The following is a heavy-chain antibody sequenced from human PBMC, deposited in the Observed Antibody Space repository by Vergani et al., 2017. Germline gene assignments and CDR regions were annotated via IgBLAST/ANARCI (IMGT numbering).Heavy chain of an antibody. D-gene: IGHD2-21*01. CDR3: ARAYCGGDCPHYYYYYYMDV. J-gene: IGHJ6*03. Sequence: QVQLVQSGAEVKKPGASVKVSCKASGYTFTSYDINWVRQATGQGLEWMGWMNPNSGNTGYAQKFQGRVTMTRNTSISTAYMELSSLRSEDTAVYYCARAYCGGDCPHYYYYYYMDVWGKGTTVTVSS. V-gene: IGHV1-8*01. CDR2: MNPNSGNT. CDR1: GYTFTSYD.